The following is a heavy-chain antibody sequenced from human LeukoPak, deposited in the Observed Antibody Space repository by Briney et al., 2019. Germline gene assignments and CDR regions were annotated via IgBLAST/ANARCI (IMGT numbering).Heavy chain of an antibody. CDR3: AKEIRETVFTRHHYYGIDV. CDR1: GFTFSTYD. Sequence: GGSLRLSCAASGFTFSTYDMHWVRQVTGKGLEWVSAIGTVDDTYYLGSVKGRFTISRENAKNALYLQMSSLRVEDTDVYYCAKEIRETVFTRHHYYGIDVWGQGTTVTVSS. CDR2: IGTVDDT. V-gene: IGHV3-13*01. J-gene: IGHJ6*02. D-gene: IGHD1-1*01.